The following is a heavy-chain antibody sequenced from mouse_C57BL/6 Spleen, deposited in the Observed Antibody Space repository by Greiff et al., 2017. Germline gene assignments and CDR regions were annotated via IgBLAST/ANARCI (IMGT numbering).Heavy chain of an antibody. CDR1: GFSLTSYG. J-gene: IGHJ3*01. CDR3: ASEGDYDGFAY. CDR2: IWGVGST. V-gene: IGHV2-6*01. D-gene: IGHD2-4*01. Sequence: VQRVESGPGLVAPSQSLSITCTVSGFSLTSYGVDWVRQSPGKGLEWLGVIWGVGSTTYNSALKSRLSISKDNSKSQVFLKMNSLQTDDTAMYYCASEGDYDGFAYWGQGTLVTVSA.